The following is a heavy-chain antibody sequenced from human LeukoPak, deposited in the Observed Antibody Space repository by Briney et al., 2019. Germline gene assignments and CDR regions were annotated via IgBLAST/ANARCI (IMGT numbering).Heavy chain of an antibody. CDR3: ARGRDGYNPYFDY. CDR1: GFTVSSNY. V-gene: IGHV3-66*01. Sequence: PGGSLRLSCAASGFTVSSNYMSWVRQAPGKGLEWVSVIYSGGSTYYADSVKGRFTISRDNSKNTLCLQMNSLRAEDTAVYYCARGRDGYNPYFDYWGQGTLVTVSS. D-gene: IGHD5-24*01. CDR2: IYSGGST. J-gene: IGHJ4*02.